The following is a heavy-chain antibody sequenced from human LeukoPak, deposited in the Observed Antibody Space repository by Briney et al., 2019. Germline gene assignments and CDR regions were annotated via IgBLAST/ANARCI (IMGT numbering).Heavy chain of an antibody. Sequence: SGRSLRLSCAASGFTFSSYAMNWVRQAPGKGLEWVSSISGSGGNTYYADSVKGRFTISRDNSKNTLYLQMNSLRAEDTAVYYCAKSGILGAIFRYGFDPWGQGTLVTVSS. V-gene: IGHV3-23*01. CDR3: AKSGILGAIFRYGFDP. CDR2: ISGSGGNT. J-gene: IGHJ5*02. D-gene: IGHD1-26*01. CDR1: GFTFSSYA.